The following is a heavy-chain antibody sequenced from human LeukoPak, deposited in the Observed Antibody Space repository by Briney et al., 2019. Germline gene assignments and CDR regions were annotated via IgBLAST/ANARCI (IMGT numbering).Heavy chain of an antibody. V-gene: IGHV3-23*01. J-gene: IGHJ4*02. D-gene: IGHD2-2*02. CDR1: GFTFSSYA. CDR2: ISGSGGST. CDR3: AKDQEILVVPAAINY. Sequence: GGSLRLSCAASGFTFSSYAMSWVRQAPGKGLEWVSAISGSGGSTYYADSVKGRFTISRDNSKSTLYLQMNSLRAEDTAVYYCAKDQEILVVPAAINYWGQGTLVTVSS.